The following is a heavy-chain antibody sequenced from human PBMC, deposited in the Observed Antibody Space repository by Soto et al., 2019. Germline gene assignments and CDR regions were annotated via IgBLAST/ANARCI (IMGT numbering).Heavy chain of an antibody. V-gene: IGHV3-33*01. Sequence: GGSLRLSCAASGFIFRNYGMHWVRQAPGKGLEWLAAIWYDGVNKHYADSVKGRFSTSRDNSKNTVYLQINSLRAEDTAVYYCARDDVLCDGGRCYGVPLDVWGKGTTVTVSS. J-gene: IGHJ6*04. CDR2: IWYDGVNK. CDR3: ARDDVLCDGGRCYGVPLDV. D-gene: IGHD2-15*01. CDR1: GFIFRNYG.